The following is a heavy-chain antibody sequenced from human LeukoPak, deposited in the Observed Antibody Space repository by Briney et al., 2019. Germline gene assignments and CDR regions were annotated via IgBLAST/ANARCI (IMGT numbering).Heavy chain of an antibody. CDR2: IISIFGTA. CDR1: GGTFISYA. D-gene: IGHD2-2*01. V-gene: IGHV1-69*01. Sequence: SVNVSFKASGGTFISYAISWLRQAPGQGLAGMGGIISIFGTANYAQKFQGRVTITADESTSTAYMELSSLRSEDTAVYYCARDRCSSTSCYPMRDAFDIWGQGTMVTVSS. J-gene: IGHJ3*02. CDR3: ARDRCSSTSCYPMRDAFDI.